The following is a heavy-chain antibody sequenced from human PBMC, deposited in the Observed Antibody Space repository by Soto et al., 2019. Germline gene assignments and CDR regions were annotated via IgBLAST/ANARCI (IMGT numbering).Heavy chain of an antibody. Sequence: GGSLRLSCAASGFTFSSYSMNWVRQAPGKGLEWVSYISSSSSTIYYADSLKGRFTISRDNAKNSLYLQMNSLRAEDTAVYYCAREMYDILTGRFDYWGQGTLVTVSS. V-gene: IGHV3-48*01. J-gene: IGHJ4*02. CDR3: AREMYDILTGRFDY. CDR1: GFTFSSYS. D-gene: IGHD3-9*01. CDR2: ISSSSSTI.